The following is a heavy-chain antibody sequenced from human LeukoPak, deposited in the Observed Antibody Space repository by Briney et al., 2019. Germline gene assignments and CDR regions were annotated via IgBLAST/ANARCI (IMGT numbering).Heavy chain of an antibody. V-gene: IGHV3-7*01. CDR3: AREARSLYY. Sequence: GGSLRLSCAASGFTFSDYYMSWVRQAPGKGLEWVANIKQDGSEKYYVDSVKGRFTISRDNAKNSLYLQMNSLRAEDTAVYYCAREARSLYYWGQGTLVTVSS. CDR1: GFTFSDYY. CDR2: IKQDGSEK. J-gene: IGHJ4*02. D-gene: IGHD6-6*01.